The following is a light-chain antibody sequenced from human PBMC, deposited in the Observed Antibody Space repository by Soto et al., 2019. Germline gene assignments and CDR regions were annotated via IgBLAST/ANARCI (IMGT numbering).Light chain of an antibody. CDR1: RGVSSTY. Sequence: EIVLTHSPGTLSLSPCERATLSCRASRGVSSTYLAWYQQKAGQAPRLLIYGASNRATGIPDRFSGSGSGTDFTLTISRLEPEDFAVYYCQQYGSSPPLTFGGGTKVDIK. V-gene: IGKV3-20*01. CDR2: GAS. J-gene: IGKJ4*01. CDR3: QQYGSSPPLT.